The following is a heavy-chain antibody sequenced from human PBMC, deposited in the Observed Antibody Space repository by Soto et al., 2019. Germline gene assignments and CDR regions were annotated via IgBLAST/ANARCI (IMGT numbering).Heavy chain of an antibody. Sequence: ASVKVSCKASGYTFTSYYMHWVRQAPGQGLEWMGIINPSGGSTSYAQKFQGRVTMTRDTSTSTVYMELSSLRSEDTAVYYCAREGMVRGVTSYMDVWGKGTTVTVSS. CDR3: AREGMVRGVTSYMDV. D-gene: IGHD3-10*01. J-gene: IGHJ6*03. CDR2: INPSGGST. CDR1: GYTFTSYY. V-gene: IGHV1-46*03.